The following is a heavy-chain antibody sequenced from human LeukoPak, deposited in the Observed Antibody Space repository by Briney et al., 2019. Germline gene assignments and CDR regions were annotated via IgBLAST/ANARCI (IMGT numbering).Heavy chain of an antibody. V-gene: IGHV4-39*01. CDR1: GGSISSGGYY. CDR3: ARHLGSSSWLDP. J-gene: IGHJ5*02. CDR2: IYYSGST. D-gene: IGHD2-2*01. Sequence: SETLSLTCTVSGGSISSGGYYWSWIRQHPGKGLEWIGYIYYSGSTYYNPSLKSRITISADQSKNQFSLKVISVTAADTAVYYCARHLGSSSWLDPWGQGTLVTVSS.